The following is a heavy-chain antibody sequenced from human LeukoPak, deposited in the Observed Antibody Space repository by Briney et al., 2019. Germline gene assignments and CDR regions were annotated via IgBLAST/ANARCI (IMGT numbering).Heavy chain of an antibody. CDR1: GFTFSSYG. CDR3: ARFPGGSWYLNYFDY. Sequence: PGGSLRLSCAASGFTFSSYGMHWVRQAPGKGLEWVAFIRYDGSNKYYADSVKGRFTISRDNSKNTLYLQMNSLRAEDTAVYYCARFPGGSWYLNYFDYWGQGTLVTVSS. J-gene: IGHJ4*02. D-gene: IGHD6-13*01. CDR2: IRYDGSNK. V-gene: IGHV3-30*02.